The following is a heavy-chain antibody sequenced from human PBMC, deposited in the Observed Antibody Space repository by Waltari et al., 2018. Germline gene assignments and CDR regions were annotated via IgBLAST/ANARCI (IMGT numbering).Heavy chain of an antibody. J-gene: IGHJ5*02. CDR1: GGTFSNFA. V-gene: IGHV1-69*18. CDR3: TRDLPSGYDSYWFDP. D-gene: IGHD5-12*01. CDR2: TRPTLGTT. Sequence: QLVQSGAEVKKPGSSVKVSCKASGGTFSNFAISWVRQAPGQGLEGMGKTRPTLGTTDYAQKVQGRVTITADEHGSTSTAYMELSRLTSEDTAIYYCTRDLPSGYDSYWFDPWGQGTLVTVSS.